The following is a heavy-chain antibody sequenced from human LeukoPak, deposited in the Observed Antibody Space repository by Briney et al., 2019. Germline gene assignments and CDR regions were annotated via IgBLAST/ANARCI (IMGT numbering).Heavy chain of an antibody. CDR1: GYTFTSYY. J-gene: IGHJ3*02. CDR3: ARGRAPQWLDYYDSSGYQPDDAFDI. Sequence: APVKVSCKASGYTFTSYYMHWVRQAPGQGLEWMGIINPSGGSTSYAQKFQGRVTMTRDTSTSTVYMELSSLRSEDTAVYYCARGRAPQWLDYYDSSGYQPDDAFDIWGQGTMVTVSS. V-gene: IGHV1-46*01. CDR2: INPSGGST. D-gene: IGHD3-22*01.